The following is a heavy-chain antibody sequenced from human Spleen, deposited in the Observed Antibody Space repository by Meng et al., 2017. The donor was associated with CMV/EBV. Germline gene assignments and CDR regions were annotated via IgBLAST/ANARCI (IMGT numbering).Heavy chain of an antibody. Sequence: GESLKISCAASGFTVSSNYMSWVCQAPGKGLEWVSVIYRGGSKYYADSVKGRFTISRDNAKNSLYLQMNSLRAEDTAVYYCARVGLRCSSTSCYRWAYDYWGQGTLVTVSS. D-gene: IGHD2-2*02. V-gene: IGHV3-66*01. CDR2: IYRGGSK. CDR3: ARVGLRCSSTSCYRWAYDY. CDR1: GFTVSSNY. J-gene: IGHJ4*02.